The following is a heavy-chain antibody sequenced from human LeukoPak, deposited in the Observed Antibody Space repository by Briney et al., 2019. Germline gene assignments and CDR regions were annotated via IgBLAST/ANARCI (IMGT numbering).Heavy chain of an antibody. V-gene: IGHV3-23*01. Sequence: PGGSLRLSCAASGFTFSGYAMSWVRQAPGKGLEWVSAISGSGGSTYYADSVKGRFTISRDNSKNTLYLQMNSLRAEDTAVYYCAKDPDSSGRYLGWFDPWGQGTLVTVSS. CDR1: GFTFSGYA. J-gene: IGHJ5*02. D-gene: IGHD6-19*01. CDR2: ISGSGGST. CDR3: AKDPDSSGRYLGWFDP.